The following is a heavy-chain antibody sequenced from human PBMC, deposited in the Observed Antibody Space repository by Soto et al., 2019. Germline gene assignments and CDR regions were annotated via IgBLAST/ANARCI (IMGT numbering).Heavy chain of an antibody. V-gene: IGHV3-23*01. CDR3: AKDSRYCTNGVCYTPHWYFDL. CDR2: ISGSGGST. CDR1: GFTFSSYA. D-gene: IGHD2-8*01. J-gene: IGHJ2*01. Sequence: GGSLRLSCAASGFTFSSYAMSWVRQAPGKGLEWVSAISGSGGSTYYADSVKGRFTISRDNSKNTLYLQMNSLRAEDTAVYYCAKDSRYCTNGVCYTPHWYFDLWGRDTLVTVSS.